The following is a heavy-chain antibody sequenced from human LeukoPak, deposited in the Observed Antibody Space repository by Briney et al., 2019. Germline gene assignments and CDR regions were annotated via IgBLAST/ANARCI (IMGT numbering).Heavy chain of an antibody. CDR2: INHSGST. J-gene: IGHJ5*02. D-gene: IGHD3-10*01. CDR3: ARGAMVRGINP. Sequence: PSETLSLTCAVYGGSFSGYYWNWICQPPGKGLEWIGEINHSGSTNYNPSLKSRVTISVDTSKNQFSLKLSSVTAADTAVYYCARGAMVRGINPWGQGTLVTVSS. V-gene: IGHV4-34*01. CDR1: GGSFSGYY.